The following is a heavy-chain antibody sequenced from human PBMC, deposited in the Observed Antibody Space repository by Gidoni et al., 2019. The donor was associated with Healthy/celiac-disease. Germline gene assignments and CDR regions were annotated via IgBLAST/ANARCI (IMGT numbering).Heavy chain of an antibody. V-gene: IGHV3-48*03. CDR3: ARDIQQLGGNYYYYGMDV. CDR2: ISSSGSTI. Sequence: APGKGLEWVSYISSSGSTIYYADSVKGRFTISRDNAKNSLYLQMNSLRAEDTAVYYCARDIQQLGGNYYYYGMDVWGQGTTVTVSS. J-gene: IGHJ6*02. D-gene: IGHD6-13*01.